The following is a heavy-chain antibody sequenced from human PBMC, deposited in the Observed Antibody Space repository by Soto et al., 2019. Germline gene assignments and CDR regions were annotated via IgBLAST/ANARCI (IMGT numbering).Heavy chain of an antibody. V-gene: IGHV4-34*01. CDR1: GGSFNDYY. D-gene: IGHD3-22*01. CDR2: INHSGNT. J-gene: IGHJ4*02. Sequence: QVQLQQWGAGLLKPSETLSLTCAVYGGSFNDYYWSWIRQPPGKGLEWIGEINHSGNTKYNPSLKTRVAMSVDASKNPFSLNLNSVTGADTAIYYCARGSTVTMVVRYWGQGTLVTVSS. CDR3: ARGSTVTMVVRY.